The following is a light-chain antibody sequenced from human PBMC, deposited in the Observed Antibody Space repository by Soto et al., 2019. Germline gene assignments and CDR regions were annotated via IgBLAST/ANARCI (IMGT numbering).Light chain of an antibody. CDR3: LYFDSSLSVV. Sequence: QSVLTQPPSVSGAPRQRVTISCTGSSSNIGAGYDVHWYQQLPGRAPKLLIYGNTNRPSGVPDRFSGSKSGTSASLAITGLQAEDEADYYCLYFDSSLSVVFGGGTKLTVL. J-gene: IGLJ2*01. V-gene: IGLV1-40*01. CDR2: GNT. CDR1: SSNIGAGYD.